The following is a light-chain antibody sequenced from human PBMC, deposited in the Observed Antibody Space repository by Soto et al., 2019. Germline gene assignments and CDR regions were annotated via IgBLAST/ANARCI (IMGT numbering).Light chain of an antibody. J-gene: IGKJ1*01. CDR3: QQYNNWPRT. Sequence: EIVMTQSPGTLSVSPGERATLSCRASQSVSSNLAWYQQKPGQAPRLLIYGASTRATGIPARFSGSRAGTEFTLTISSLQSEDFAVYCCQQYNNWPRTFGRGTKVEIK. CDR2: GAS. V-gene: IGKV3-15*01. CDR1: QSVSSN.